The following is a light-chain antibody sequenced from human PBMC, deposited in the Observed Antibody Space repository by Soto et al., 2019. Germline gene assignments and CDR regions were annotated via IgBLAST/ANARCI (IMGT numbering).Light chain of an antibody. CDR1: QNIRNY. V-gene: IGKV1-39*01. J-gene: IGKJ2*01. CDR3: QQIHSTSSYT. Sequence: DIQMTQSPSSLSASVGDRVTITCRASQNIRNYLNWYQQRPGKTPYLLVYAASNLRGGVPSRFSGSGSGIVFTLTINSLQPEDFATYYCQQIHSTSSYTFGQWTRVDIK. CDR2: AAS.